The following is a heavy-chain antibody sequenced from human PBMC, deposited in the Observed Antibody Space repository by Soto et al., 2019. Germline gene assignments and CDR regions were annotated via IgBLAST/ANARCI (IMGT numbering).Heavy chain of an antibody. J-gene: IGHJ4*02. V-gene: IGHV3-23*01. CDR1: GFTFSSYA. CDR2: ISGSGGST. Sequence: EVQLLESGGGLVQPGGSLRLSCAASGFTFSSYAMSWVRQAPGKGLEWVSAISGSGGSTYYADSVKGRFTISRDNSKNTLYLQMNSLSAEDTAVYYCAKQRSVVRGVIDYWGQGTLVTVSS. CDR3: AKQRSVVRGVIDY. D-gene: IGHD3-10*01.